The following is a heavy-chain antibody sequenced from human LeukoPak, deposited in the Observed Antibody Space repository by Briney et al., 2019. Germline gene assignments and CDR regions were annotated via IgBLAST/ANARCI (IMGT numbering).Heavy chain of an antibody. CDR2: IYYTGST. D-gene: IGHD1-26*01. CDR3: ARGKSRGSHIDY. V-gene: IGHV4-59*08. Sequence: SETLSLTCTISGGSVSDYYWSWIRQSPGKGLEWIGYIYYTGSTTYNPSLKSRVTISADTSKNQFSLKLRSVTAADTAVYYCARGKSRGSHIDYWGQGTLVTVSS. CDR1: GGSVSDYY. J-gene: IGHJ4*02.